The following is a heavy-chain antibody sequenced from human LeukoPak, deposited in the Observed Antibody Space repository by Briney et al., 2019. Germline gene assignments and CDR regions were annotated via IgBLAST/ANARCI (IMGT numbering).Heavy chain of an antibody. J-gene: IGHJ4*02. CDR3: ARGGGYYPIDY. CDR1: GFTVNSNY. V-gene: IGHV3-53*01. Sequence: GGSLRLSCAASGFTVNSNYMNWVRQAPGKGLEWVSVLYSDGRTYYADSVKGRFTISRDTSKNTLYLQVDSLRAEDTAVYYCARGGGYYPIDYWGQGTLVTVSS. CDR2: LYSDGRT. D-gene: IGHD2-15*01.